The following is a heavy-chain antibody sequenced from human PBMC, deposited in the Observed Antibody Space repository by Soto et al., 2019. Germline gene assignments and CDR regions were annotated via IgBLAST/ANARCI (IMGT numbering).Heavy chain of an antibody. CDR1: GYSFINNY. Sequence: QVQLVQSGAEVKKPGASVKVSCKASGYSFINNYMHWVRQAPGQGLEWMGIINPKGGSTTYAQKFQGRVTMTRDTSTSTVYMELSSLRSEDTAVYYCASSSFWSGSFDYWGQGTLVTVSS. CDR2: INPKGGST. J-gene: IGHJ4*02. CDR3: ASSSFWSGSFDY. V-gene: IGHV1-46*01. D-gene: IGHD3-3*01.